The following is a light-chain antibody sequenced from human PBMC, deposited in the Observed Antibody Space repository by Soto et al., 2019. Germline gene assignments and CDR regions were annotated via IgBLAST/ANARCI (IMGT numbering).Light chain of an antibody. CDR2: DVS. CDR1: NSDVGAYNY. Sequence: QSALTQPRSVSGSPGQAVTFSCTGTNSDVGAYNYVSWYRQHPDKAPKLIIYDVSKRPSGVPDRFSGSKSGNTASLTISGLQAEDEADYFCSSFEGSYTHVFGTGTKVTVL. CDR3: SSFEGSYTHV. J-gene: IGLJ1*01. V-gene: IGLV2-11*01.